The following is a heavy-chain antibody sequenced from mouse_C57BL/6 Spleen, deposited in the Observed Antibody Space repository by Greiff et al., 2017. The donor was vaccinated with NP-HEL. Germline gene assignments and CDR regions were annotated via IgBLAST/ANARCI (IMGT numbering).Heavy chain of an antibody. CDR2: INPSNGGT. V-gene: IGHV1-53*01. CDR1: GYTFTSYW. J-gene: IGHJ2*01. CDR3: AIDGVTTVYFDY. Sequence: QVQLQQPGTELVKPGASVKLSCKASGYTFTSYWMHWVKQRPGQGLEWIGNINPSNGGTDYNEKFKSKATLTVDKSSSTAYMQLSSLTSEDSAVYYCAIDGVTTVYFDYWGQGTTLTVSS. D-gene: IGHD2-5*01.